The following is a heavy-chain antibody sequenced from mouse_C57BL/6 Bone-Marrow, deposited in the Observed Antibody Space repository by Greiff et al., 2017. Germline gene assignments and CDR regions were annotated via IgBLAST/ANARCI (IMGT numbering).Heavy chain of an antibody. V-gene: IGHV1-61*01. CDR3: ARSPCFDYAMDG. Sequence: QVQLQQPGAELVRPGSSVKLSCKASGYTFTSYWMDWVKQRPGQGLEWIGNIHPSDSETHYNQKFKDKATLTVDKSSSTAYMQLSSLTSEDSAVYYCARSPCFDYAMDGWGQGTSVTVSS. CDR1: GYTFTSYW. J-gene: IGHJ4*01. CDR2: IHPSDSET.